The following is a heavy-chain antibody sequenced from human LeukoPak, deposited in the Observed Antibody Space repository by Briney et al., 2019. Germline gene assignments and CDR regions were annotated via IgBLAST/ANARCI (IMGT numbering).Heavy chain of an antibody. Sequence: GRSLRLSCAASGFTFSSYGMHWVRQAPGKGLEWVAGIWHDGSNKYYADSVKGRFTISRDNSKNTLYLQMNSLRAEDTAVYYCAKDRYYDILTGYYNDFDYWGQGTLVTVSS. CDR1: GFTFSSYG. CDR3: AKDRYYDILTGYYNDFDY. J-gene: IGHJ4*02. V-gene: IGHV3-33*06. CDR2: IWHDGSNK. D-gene: IGHD3-9*01.